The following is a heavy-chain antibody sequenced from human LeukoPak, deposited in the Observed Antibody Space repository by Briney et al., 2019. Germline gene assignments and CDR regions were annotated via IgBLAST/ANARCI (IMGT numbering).Heavy chain of an antibody. CDR3: ARESTTATYYHDNSGHFDY. CDR1: ADTFSNYA. V-gene: IGHV1-69*04. Sequence: ASVTVSCKTPADTFSNYAISWVRQAPGQGLEWMGRIVPIPDVAAYAQKYQARVTITADKSTSTAYLDLRSLRFEDTAVYFCARESTTATYYHDNSGHFDYWGQGTPVTVSA. D-gene: IGHD3-22*01. J-gene: IGHJ4*02. CDR2: IVPIPDVA.